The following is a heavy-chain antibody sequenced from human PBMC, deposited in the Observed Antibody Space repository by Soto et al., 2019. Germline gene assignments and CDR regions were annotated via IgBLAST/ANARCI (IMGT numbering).Heavy chain of an antibody. D-gene: IGHD6-13*01. V-gene: IGHV4-39*07. Sequence: SGNLSLTLTVSGGSLSSSSFYWGWVRPPPGKGLEWIGSVYYSGSTYYNPSLHSRVSIAVDTTENQFSLKLTSVTAADTSVYYCARGSYDSGWLNWFDPWGQGTLVTVSS. J-gene: IGHJ5*02. CDR2: VYYSGST. CDR3: ARGSYDSGWLNWFDP. CDR1: GGSLSSSSFY.